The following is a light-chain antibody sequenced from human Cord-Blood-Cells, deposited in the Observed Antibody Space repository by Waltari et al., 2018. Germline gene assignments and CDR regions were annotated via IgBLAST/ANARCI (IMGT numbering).Light chain of an antibody. J-gene: IGLJ2*01. CDR2: EGS. CDR3: CSYAGSSTLV. Sequence: QSALTQPASVSGSPGQSITISCTGTSSDVGGYNLVPWYQQHPGKAPKLMIYEGSKRPSGVSNRFSGSKSGSTASLTISGLQAEDEADYYCCSYAGSSTLVFGGGTKLTVL. V-gene: IGLV2-23*01. CDR1: SSDVGGYNL.